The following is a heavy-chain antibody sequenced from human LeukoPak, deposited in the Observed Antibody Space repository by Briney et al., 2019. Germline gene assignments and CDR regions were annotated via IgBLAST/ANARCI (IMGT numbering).Heavy chain of an antibody. CDR2: IIPIFGTA. D-gene: IGHD6-19*01. V-gene: IGHV1-69*13. CDR3: AREVRIAVIKNYYGMDV. Sequence: SVTVSCKASGGTFSSYAISWVRQAPGQGLGWMGGIIPIFGTANYAQKFQGRVTITADESTSTAYMELSSLRSEDTAVYYCAREVRIAVIKNYYGMDVWGQGTTVTVSS. J-gene: IGHJ6*02. CDR1: GGTFSSYA.